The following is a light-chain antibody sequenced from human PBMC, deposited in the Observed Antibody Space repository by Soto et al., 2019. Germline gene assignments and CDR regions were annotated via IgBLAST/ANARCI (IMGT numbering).Light chain of an antibody. V-gene: IGKV3-15*01. Sequence: EIVLTQSPGTLSFSPGERSTLSCRSSQSVSSNFLAWYQEKPGQAPRLLIYCASIRATGIPARFSGSGSGTEFTLTISTLQSEDFAIYYCQHYNNWPPWTFGQGTKVDIK. CDR2: CAS. CDR3: QHYNNWPPWT. J-gene: IGKJ1*01. CDR1: QSVSSN.